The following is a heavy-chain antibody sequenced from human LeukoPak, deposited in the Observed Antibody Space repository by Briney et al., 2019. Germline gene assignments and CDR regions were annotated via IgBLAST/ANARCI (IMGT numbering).Heavy chain of an antibody. CDR1: GGTFSSYT. D-gene: IGHD4-23*01. V-gene: IGHV1-69*04. J-gene: IGHJ3*02. Sequence: GASVKVSCKAPGGTFSSYTISWVRQAPGQGLEWMGRIIPILGIANYAQKFQGRVTITADKSTSTAYMELSSLRSEDTAVYYCARDMGYGGNSNGAFDIWGQGTMVTASS. CDR2: IIPILGIA. CDR3: ARDMGYGGNSNGAFDI.